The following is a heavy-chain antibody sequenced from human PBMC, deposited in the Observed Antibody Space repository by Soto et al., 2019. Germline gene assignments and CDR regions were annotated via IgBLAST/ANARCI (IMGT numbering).Heavy chain of an antibody. D-gene: IGHD3-22*01. CDR3: VSVYYYDSSGYFRPADAFDI. V-gene: IGHV4-39*01. CDR1: GGSISSSSYY. Sequence: SETLSLTCTVSGGSISSSSYYWGWIRQPPGKGLEWIGSIYYTGSTYYSPSLKGRVTISVDSSKNQFSLKLSSVTAADTAVYHCVSVYYYDSSGYFRPADAFDIWGQGTRVTVSS. J-gene: IGHJ3*02. CDR2: IYYTGST.